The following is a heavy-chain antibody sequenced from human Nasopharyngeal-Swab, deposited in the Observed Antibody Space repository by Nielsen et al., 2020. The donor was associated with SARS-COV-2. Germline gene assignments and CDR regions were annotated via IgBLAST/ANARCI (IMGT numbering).Heavy chain of an antibody. CDR1: GFTYSSHG. CDR2: IAYDGSDK. J-gene: IGHJ4*02. CDR3: ARDRSSSWSADF. V-gene: IGHV3-30*03. Sequence: GESLKISCEASGFTYSSHGLHWVRQAPGKGLEWVSFIAYDGSDKYYADSVKGRFTISRDDPKNTLYLQMNSLRAEDTAVYYCARDRSSSWSADFWGQGTLVTVSS. D-gene: IGHD6-13*01.